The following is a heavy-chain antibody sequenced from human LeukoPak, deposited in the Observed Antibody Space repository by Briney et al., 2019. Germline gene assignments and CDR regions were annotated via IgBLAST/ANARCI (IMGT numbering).Heavy chain of an antibody. Sequence: SETLSLTCTVSGGSVSSGSYYWSWIRQPPGKGLEWIGYIHYSGSTNYNPSLKSRVTISVDTSKNQFSLKLSSVTAADTAVYYCARDPKVGATTHGFDPWGQGTLVTVSS. CDR1: GGSVSSGSYY. D-gene: IGHD1-26*01. CDR2: IHYSGST. V-gene: IGHV4-61*01. CDR3: ARDPKVGATTHGFDP. J-gene: IGHJ5*02.